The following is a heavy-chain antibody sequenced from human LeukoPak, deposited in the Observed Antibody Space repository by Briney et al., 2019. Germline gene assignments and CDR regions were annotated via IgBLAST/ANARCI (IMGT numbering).Heavy chain of an antibody. CDR1: GFTFSTHW. CDR2: IKQDGSEK. D-gene: IGHD2-2*01. CDR3: ARLLGPDTDF. J-gene: IGHJ4*02. Sequence: TGGSLRLSCAASGFTFSTHWMAWVRQAPGKGLEWVANIKQDGSEKYYVDSVKGRFTISRDNAKNSLYLQMTSLRAEDTAVYYCARLLGPDTDFWGQGTLVTVSS. V-gene: IGHV3-7*01.